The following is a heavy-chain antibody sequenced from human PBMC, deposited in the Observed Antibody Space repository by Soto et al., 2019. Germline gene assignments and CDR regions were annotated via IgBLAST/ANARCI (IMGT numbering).Heavy chain of an antibody. CDR1: GFTFDDYA. D-gene: IGHD3-10*01. CDR2: ISWNSGSI. Sequence: EVQLVESGGGLVQPGRSLRLSCAASGFTFDDYAMHWVRQAPGKGLEWVSGISWNSGSIGYADSVKGRFTISRDNAKTSLYLQMNSLTAEDTALYYCAKDTHYYGSGSPLGYWGQGTLVTVSS. CDR3: AKDTHYYGSGSPLGY. V-gene: IGHV3-9*01. J-gene: IGHJ4*02.